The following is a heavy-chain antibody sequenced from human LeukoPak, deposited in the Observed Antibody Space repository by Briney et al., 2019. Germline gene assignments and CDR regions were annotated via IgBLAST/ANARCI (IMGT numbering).Heavy chain of an antibody. V-gene: IGHV3-23*01. CDR1: GFTFSSYA. CDR3: AKAWLQCLLGY. J-gene: IGHJ4*02. D-gene: IGHD5-24*01. Sequence: SGGSLRLSCAASGFTFSSYAMSWVRQAPGKGLEWVSAISGSGGSTYYADSVKGRFTISRDNSKNTLYLQMNSLRAEDTAVYYWAKAWLQCLLGYWGQGTLVTVSS. CDR2: ISGSGGST.